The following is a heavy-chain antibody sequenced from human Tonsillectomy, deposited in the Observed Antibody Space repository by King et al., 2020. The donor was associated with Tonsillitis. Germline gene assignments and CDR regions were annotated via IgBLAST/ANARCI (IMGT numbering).Heavy chain of an antibody. Sequence: VQLVESGGGLVQPGGSLRLSCAASGFTVSSNYMSWVRQAPGKGLEWVSVIYSGGSTYYADSVKGRFTISRDNSKNTPYLQMNSLRAEDTAVYYCAREAYNRRSGSYSIYYSGPGTPGTLSS. CDR2: IYSGGST. J-gene: IGHJ4*02. D-gene: IGHD3-10*01. CDR3: AREAYNRRSGSYSIYY. CDR1: GFTVSSNY. V-gene: IGHV3-66*01.